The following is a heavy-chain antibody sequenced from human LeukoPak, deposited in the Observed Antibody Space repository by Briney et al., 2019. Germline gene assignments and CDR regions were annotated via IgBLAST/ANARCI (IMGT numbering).Heavy chain of an antibody. V-gene: IGHV1-18*01. J-gene: IGHJ5*02. CDR3: ARGYCSSTSCYRWRAWFDP. CDR2: ISAYNGNT. Sequence: ASVKVSCKASGYTFTSYGISWVRQAPGQGLEWMGWISAYNGNTNYAQKLQGRVTMTTDTSTSTAYMELRSLRSDDTAVYYCARGYCSSTSCYRWRAWFDPWGQGTLVTVSS. D-gene: IGHD2-2*01. CDR1: GYTFTSYG.